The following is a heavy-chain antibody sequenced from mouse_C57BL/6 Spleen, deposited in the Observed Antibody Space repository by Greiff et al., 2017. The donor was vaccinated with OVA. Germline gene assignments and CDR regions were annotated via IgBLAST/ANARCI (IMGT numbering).Heavy chain of an antibody. D-gene: IGHD5-1*01. V-gene: IGHV1-50*01. J-gene: IGHJ2*01. Sequence: QVQLKQPGAELVKPGASVKLSCKASGYTFTSYWMQWVKQRPGQGLEWIGEIDPSDSYTNYNQKFKGKATLTVDTSSSTAYMQLSSLTSEDSAVYYCARLVPKENVDYWGQGTTLTVSS. CDR1: GYTFTSYW. CDR2: IDPSDSYT. CDR3: ARLVPKENVDY.